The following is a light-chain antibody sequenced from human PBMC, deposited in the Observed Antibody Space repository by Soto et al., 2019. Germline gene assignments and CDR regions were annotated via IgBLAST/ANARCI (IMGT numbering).Light chain of an antibody. CDR3: KQFDGSSWT. CDR2: AAS. J-gene: IGKJ1*01. Sequence: EIVLTQSPGTLSLSPGEGVTLSCRASQSVNIATLAWYQQKAGQTPRLLIYAASSRATGIPDRFSGSGFGTDFTLTISRLAPEDFGVYYCKQFDGSSWTFGQGTKVEIK. V-gene: IGKV3-20*01. CDR1: QSVNIAT.